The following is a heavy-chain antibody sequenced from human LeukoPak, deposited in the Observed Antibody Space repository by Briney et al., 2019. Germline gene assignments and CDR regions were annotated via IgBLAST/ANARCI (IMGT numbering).Heavy chain of an antibody. J-gene: IGHJ5*02. CDR1: GGSISSYY. D-gene: IGHD1-14*01. CDR3: AEPLGASGTCFNIGWFDP. V-gene: IGHV4-59*08. CDR2: IYYSGST. Sequence: SETLSLTCTVSGGSISSYYWSWIRQPPGKGLEWIGYIYYSGSTNYNPSLKSRVTISVDTSKNQFSLKLSSVTAADTAVYYCAEPLGASGTCFNIGWFDPWGQGTLVTVSS.